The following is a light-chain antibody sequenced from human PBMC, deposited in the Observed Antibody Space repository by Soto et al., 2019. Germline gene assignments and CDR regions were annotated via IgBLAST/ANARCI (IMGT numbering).Light chain of an antibody. Sequence: QSALTQPHSVSGSPGQSVTISCTGTSSDVGGYNYVSWYQEQPGKAPKLMIYDVSKRPSGVPDRFSGSKSGNTASLTISGLQAGDEADYYCCSYAGSYSYVFGTGTKVTVL. J-gene: IGLJ1*01. CDR3: CSYAGSYSYV. V-gene: IGLV2-11*01. CDR1: SSDVGGYNY. CDR2: DVS.